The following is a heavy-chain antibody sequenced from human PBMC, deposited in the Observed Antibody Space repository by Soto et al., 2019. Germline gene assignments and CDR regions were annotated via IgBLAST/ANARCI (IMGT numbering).Heavy chain of an antibody. J-gene: IGHJ4*02. V-gene: IGHV3-23*01. Sequence: EVQLLESGGGLVQPGGSLRLSCAASGSTFSNYAMTWVGKAPGRGLEWVSTIGGSGDNTYYADSVRGRFTISRDNSKNTLYLQMNSLRADDTAVYYCAKRPLAARHTDYWGQGTLVTVSS. CDR3: AKRPLAARHTDY. CDR1: GSTFSNYA. CDR2: IGGSGDNT. D-gene: IGHD6-6*01.